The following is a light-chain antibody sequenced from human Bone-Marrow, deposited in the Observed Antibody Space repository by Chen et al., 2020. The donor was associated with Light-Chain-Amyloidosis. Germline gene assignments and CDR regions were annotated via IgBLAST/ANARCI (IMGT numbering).Light chain of an antibody. Sequence: QPVLTQPPSASGTPGQGVTISWSGSSSNIGSNTVNWYQQLPGTAPKLLIYSNNQRPSGVPDRFSGSKSGTSASLAISGLQSEDEADYYCAAWDDSLNGRVFGGGTKLTVL. J-gene: IGLJ3*02. CDR1: SSNIGSNT. CDR3: AAWDDSLNGRV. V-gene: IGLV1-44*01. CDR2: SNN.